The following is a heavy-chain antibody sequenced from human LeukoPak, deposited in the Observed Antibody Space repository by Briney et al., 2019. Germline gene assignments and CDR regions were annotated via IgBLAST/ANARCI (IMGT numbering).Heavy chain of an antibody. V-gene: IGHV3-30*18. CDR3: AKPYYYGSRSYMDY. CDR2: ISYDGSNT. D-gene: IGHD3-10*01. CDR1: GFTFSSYG. J-gene: IGHJ4*02. Sequence: GGSLRLSCAASGFTFSSYGMHWVRQAPGKGLEWVAVISYDGSNTYYADSVKGRFTISRDNSKNMLHLQMNSLRAEDTAVYYCAKPYYYGSRSYMDYWGQGTLVTVSS.